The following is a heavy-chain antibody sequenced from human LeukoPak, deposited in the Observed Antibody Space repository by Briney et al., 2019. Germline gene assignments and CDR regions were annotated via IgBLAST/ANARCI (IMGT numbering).Heavy chain of an antibody. CDR1: GFTFSSYA. CDR3: ARDSLVVGALY. CDR2: ISGSGGST. J-gene: IGHJ4*02. Sequence: PGGSLRLSCAASGFTFSSYAMSWVRQAPGKGLEWVSAISGSGGSTYYADSVKGRFTISGDNSKNTLYLQMNSLRAEDTAVYYCARDSLVVGALYWGQGTLVTVSS. V-gene: IGHV3-23*01. D-gene: IGHD1-26*01.